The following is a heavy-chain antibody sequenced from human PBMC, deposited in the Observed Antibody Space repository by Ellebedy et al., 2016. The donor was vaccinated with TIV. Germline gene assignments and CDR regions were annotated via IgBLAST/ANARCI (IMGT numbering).Heavy chain of an antibody. V-gene: IGHV1-2*04. CDR2: INPKSGDT. CDR1: GYTFTGYH. Sequence: ASVKVSCKASGYTFTGYHMHWVRQAPGQGLEWMGWINPKSGDTNYAQKFQGWVTMTRDTPISTVYMELTRPKSDDTAVYYCARALDTVVVPAAQIGLETQALPIYGMDVWGQGTT. D-gene: IGHD2-2*03. J-gene: IGHJ6*02. CDR3: ARALDTVVVPAAQIGLETQALPIYGMDV.